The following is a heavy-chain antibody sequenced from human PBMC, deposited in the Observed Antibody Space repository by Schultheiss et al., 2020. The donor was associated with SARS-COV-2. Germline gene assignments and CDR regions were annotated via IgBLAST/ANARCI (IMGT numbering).Heavy chain of an antibody. CDR3: ARKFAPLWSGYLGAFDI. CDR2: MKQDGSEK. Sequence: GGSLRLSCAASGFTFSDYVMHWVRQAPGKGLEWVANMKQDGSEKYYVDSVKGRFTISRDNAKNSLYLQMNSLRAEDTAVYYCARKFAPLWSGYLGAFDIWGQRTMVTVSS. J-gene: IGHJ3*02. V-gene: IGHV3-7*03. D-gene: IGHD3-3*01. CDR1: GFTFSDYV.